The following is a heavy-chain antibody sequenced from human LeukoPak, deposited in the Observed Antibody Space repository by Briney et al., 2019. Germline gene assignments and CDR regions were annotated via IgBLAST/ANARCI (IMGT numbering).Heavy chain of an antibody. CDR3: ARGGQYYHDTLVSMGV. V-gene: IGHV4-59*01. J-gene: IGHJ6*03. D-gene: IGHD3-22*01. Sequence: PSETLSLTCTVSGGSISSYYWSWIRQPPGKGLEWIGYIYYSGSTNYNPSLKSRVTISVDTSKNQFSLKLSSVTAADTAVYYCARGGQYYHDTLVSMGVWGKGATVTVSS. CDR2: IYYSGST. CDR1: GGSISSYY.